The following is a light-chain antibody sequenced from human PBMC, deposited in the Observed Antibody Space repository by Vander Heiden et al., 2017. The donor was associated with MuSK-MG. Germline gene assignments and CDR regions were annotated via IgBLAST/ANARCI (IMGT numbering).Light chain of an antibody. CDR2: GAS. V-gene: IGKV3-15*01. Sequence: EIVMTPSPATLSVSPGERATLSCRGSQSVSFNLAWYQQKPGQAPRLLIYGASTRATGIPARFSGSGSGTEFTLTISSLQSEDFAVYYCQQYNNWALTFGGGTKVEIK. CDR3: QQYNNWALT. CDR1: QSVSFN. J-gene: IGKJ4*01.